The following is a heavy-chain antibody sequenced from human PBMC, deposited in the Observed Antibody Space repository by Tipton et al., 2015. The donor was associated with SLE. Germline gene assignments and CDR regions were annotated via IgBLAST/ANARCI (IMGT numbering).Heavy chain of an antibody. CDR3: ARVRWGYCATTSCDHYYYMDV. D-gene: IGHD2-2*01. V-gene: IGHV4-39*02. CDR2: IYYSGST. Sequence: TLSLTCPVSGGSISSFDFYWAWIRQSPGKGLEWLGSIYYSGSTHYNPSLQSRVTLSVDTSKSHFSLNLSSVTAADTAVYYCARVRWGYCATTSCDHYYYMDVWGKGTTVTVSS. CDR1: GGSISSFDFY. J-gene: IGHJ6*03.